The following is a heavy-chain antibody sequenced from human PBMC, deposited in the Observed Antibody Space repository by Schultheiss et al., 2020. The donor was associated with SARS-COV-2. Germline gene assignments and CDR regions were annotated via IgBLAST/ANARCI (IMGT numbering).Heavy chain of an antibody. D-gene: IGHD3-22*01. CDR3: ARTPYDSSGYYPDY. V-gene: IGHV4-59*01. CDR1: GGSISSYY. CDR2: INHSGST. Sequence: SQTLSLTCTVSGGSISSYYWSWIRQPAGKGLEWIGEINHSGSTNYNPSLKSRVTISVDTSKNQFSLKLSSVTAADTAVYYCARTPYDSSGYYPDYWGQGTLVTVSS. J-gene: IGHJ4*02.